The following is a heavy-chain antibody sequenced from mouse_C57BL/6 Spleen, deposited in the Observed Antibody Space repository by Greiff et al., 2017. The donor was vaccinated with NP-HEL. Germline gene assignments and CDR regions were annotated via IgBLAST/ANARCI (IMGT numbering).Heavy chain of an antibody. CDR3: AREKGSGYDYFDY. CDR1: GFTFTDYY. V-gene: IGHV1-36*01. CDR2: VYPYNGGT. D-gene: IGHD3-1*01. J-gene: IGHJ2*01. Sequence: LVESGPSVKISCKASGFTFTDYYMHWVKQSHGKSLEWIGLVYPYNGGTSYNQKFKGKATLTVDTSSSTAYMELNSLTSEDSAVYYCAREKGSGYDYFDYWGQGTTLTVSS.